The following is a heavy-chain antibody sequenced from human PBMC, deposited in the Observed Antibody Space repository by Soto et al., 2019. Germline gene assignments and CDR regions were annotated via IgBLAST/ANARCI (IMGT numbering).Heavy chain of an antibody. Sequence: SETLSLTCTVSGGSISSYYWSWIRQPPGKGLEWIGYIYYSGSTNYNPSLKSRVTISVDTSKNQFSLKLSSVTAADTAVYYCARSERIYYYYYMDVWGKGTTVTVSS. D-gene: IGHD2-15*01. J-gene: IGHJ6*03. CDR2: IYYSGST. V-gene: IGHV4-59*08. CDR1: GGSISSYY. CDR3: ARSERIYYYYYMDV.